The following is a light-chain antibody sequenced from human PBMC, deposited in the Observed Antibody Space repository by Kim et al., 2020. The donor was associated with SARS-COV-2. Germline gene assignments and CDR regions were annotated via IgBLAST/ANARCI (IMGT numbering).Light chain of an antibody. CDR2: EDS. CDR3: QSYDISNVI. Sequence: GNTVNISCTRTSSNIADNYVQWYQQRPGSAPTIVIYEDSERPSGVPDRFSGSIDTSSSSASLTISGLKTEDEADYYCQSYDISNVIFGGGTQLTVL. J-gene: IGLJ2*01. V-gene: IGLV6-57*03. CDR1: SSNIADNY.